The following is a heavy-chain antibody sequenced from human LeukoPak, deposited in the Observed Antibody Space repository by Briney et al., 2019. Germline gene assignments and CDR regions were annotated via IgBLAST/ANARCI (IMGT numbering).Heavy chain of an antibody. CDR2: INWNGSGR. J-gene: IGHJ4*02. CDR1: GFTFDDFG. D-gene: IGHD2-2*01. V-gene: IGHV3-20*04. CDR3: AREDTPASTNLMVY. Sequence: GGSLRLPCAASGFTFDDFGMSWVRQAPGKGLEWVSRINWNGSGRGYADSVKGRFTISRDNAKNSLYLQMNNLGAEDTAVYLCAREDTPASTNLMVYWGQGTLVTISS.